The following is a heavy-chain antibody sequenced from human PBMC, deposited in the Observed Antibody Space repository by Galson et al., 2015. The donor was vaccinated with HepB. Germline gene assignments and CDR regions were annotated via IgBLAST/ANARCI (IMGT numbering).Heavy chain of an antibody. D-gene: IGHD4-17*01. V-gene: IGHV3-15*01. J-gene: IGHJ4*02. CDR2: IKSKTDGGTT. CDR3: TTDPRGLTVTTDY. Sequence: SLRLSCAASGFTFSNAWMSWVRQAPGKGLEWVGRIKSKTDGGTTDYAAPVKGRFTISRDDSKNTLYLQMNSLKTEDTAVYYCTTDPRGLTVTTDYWGQGTLVTVSS. CDR1: GFTFSNAW.